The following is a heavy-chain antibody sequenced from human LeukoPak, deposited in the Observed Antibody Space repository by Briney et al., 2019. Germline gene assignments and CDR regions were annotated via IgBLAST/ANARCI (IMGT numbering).Heavy chain of an antibody. CDR1: GSTFSSYS. J-gene: IGHJ4*02. Sequence: GGSLRLSCAASGSTFSSYSMNWVRQAPGKGLEWVSPISSSSSYIYYADSVKGRFTISRDNAKNSLYLQMNSLRAEDTAVYYCARVDDYGDYDYWGQGTLVTVSS. V-gene: IGHV3-21*01. CDR3: ARVDDYGDYDY. D-gene: IGHD4-17*01. CDR2: ISSSSSYI.